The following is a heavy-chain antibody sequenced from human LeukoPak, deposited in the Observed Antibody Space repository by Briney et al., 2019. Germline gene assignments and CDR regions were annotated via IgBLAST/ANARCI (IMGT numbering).Heavy chain of an antibody. Sequence: PSETLSLTCTVSGASISSSTYSWGWIRQPPGKGLEWIGNIHYTGSTYYSPSLGSRVTVSVDTSKNQFSLKLTSVTAADTAVYYCARTPAVPGTFDYWGQGTLVTVSS. CDR1: GASISSSTYS. D-gene: IGHD6-19*01. J-gene: IGHJ4*02. CDR2: IHYTGST. V-gene: IGHV4-39*01. CDR3: ARTPAVPGTFDY.